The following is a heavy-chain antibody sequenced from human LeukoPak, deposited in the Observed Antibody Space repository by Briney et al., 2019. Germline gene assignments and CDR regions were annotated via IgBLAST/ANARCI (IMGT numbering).Heavy chain of an antibody. Sequence: GGSLRLSCAASGFTFRSYWMSWVRQAPGKGLEWVANIKHDGSEKYYVDSVKSRFTISRDNAKNSLYLQMNSLRAEDMAVYYCARVTTGWDWGQGTLVTVTS. CDR3: ARVTTGWD. D-gene: IGHD6-19*01. CDR1: GFTFRSYW. J-gene: IGHJ4*02. CDR2: IKHDGSEK. V-gene: IGHV3-7*01.